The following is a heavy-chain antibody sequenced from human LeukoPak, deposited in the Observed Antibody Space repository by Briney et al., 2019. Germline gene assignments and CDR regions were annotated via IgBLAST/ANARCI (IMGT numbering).Heavy chain of an antibody. CDR2: VDNDGHGI. Sequence: GGSLRLSCAASGFTFSGYWMHWVRQGPEKGLELVSRVDNDGHGILYADSVKGRFTTSRDNAKNTLYLQMNSLRFEDTAVYYCATGGGWVPSFGVVTHIDVWGKGTTVTVSS. V-gene: IGHV3-74*03. CDR3: ATGGGWVPSFGVVTHIDV. J-gene: IGHJ6*03. CDR1: GFTFSGYW. D-gene: IGHD3-3*01.